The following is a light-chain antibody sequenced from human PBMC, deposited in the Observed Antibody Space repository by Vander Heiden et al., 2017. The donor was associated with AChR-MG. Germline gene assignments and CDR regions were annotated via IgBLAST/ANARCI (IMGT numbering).Light chain of an antibody. Sequence: ELVLTQSSATLSLSPGERATLSCRASQSVCSYLVWYQQKPGQAPSLLIYDASNRTTGIPARFIGGGSGADVSLTISSLEPEDFAVDYCQQRSSRPGLTFGGGTKVEIK. CDR2: DAS. J-gene: IGKJ4*01. CDR3: QQRSSRPGLT. CDR1: QSVCSY. V-gene: IGKV3-11*01.